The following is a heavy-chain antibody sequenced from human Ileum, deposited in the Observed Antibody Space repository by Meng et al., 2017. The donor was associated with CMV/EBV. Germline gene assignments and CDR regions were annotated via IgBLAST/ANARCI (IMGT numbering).Heavy chain of an antibody. Sequence: QVQLQESCLGLVKPSETLSLTCTVSGASLNDYYWSWIRQPAGKGLEWIGRIFATGTTNSNPSLKSRVTMSVDTSKNQFSLKLTSVTAADTAVYFCARDRFDPWGQGALVTVSS. CDR1: GASLNDYY. J-gene: IGHJ5*02. CDR2: IFATGTT. CDR3: ARDRFDP. V-gene: IGHV4-4*07.